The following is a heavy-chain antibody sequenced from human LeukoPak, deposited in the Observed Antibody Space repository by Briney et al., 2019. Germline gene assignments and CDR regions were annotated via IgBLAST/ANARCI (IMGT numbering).Heavy chain of an antibody. V-gene: IGHV3-23*01. D-gene: IGHD3-10*01. CDR2: ISGSGGST. CDR1: GFTFSSYA. CDR3: AKGDSYGSGGYFYYYYYYYMDV. Sequence: GGSLRLSCAASGFTFSSYAMSWVRQAPGKGLEWVSAISGSGGSTYYADSVKGRFTISRDNSKNTLYLQMNSLRAEDTAVYYCAKGDSYGSGGYFYYYYYYYMDVWGKGTTVTVSS. J-gene: IGHJ6*03.